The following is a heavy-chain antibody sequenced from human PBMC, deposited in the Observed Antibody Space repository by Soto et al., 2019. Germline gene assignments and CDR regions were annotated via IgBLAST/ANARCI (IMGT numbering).Heavy chain of an antibody. CDR1: GGSISSGDYY. CDR3: ARLSSRIINAFDI. J-gene: IGHJ3*02. CDR2: IYYSGST. D-gene: IGHD3-10*01. V-gene: IGHV4-30-4*01. Sequence: QVQLQESGPGLVKPSQTLSLTCTVSGGSISSGDYYWGWIRQPPGKGLEWIGYIYYSGSTYYNPSLKSRVTISVHTSTHQFSLKLSSVTAADTAVYYCARLSSRIINAFDIWGQGTMVTVAS.